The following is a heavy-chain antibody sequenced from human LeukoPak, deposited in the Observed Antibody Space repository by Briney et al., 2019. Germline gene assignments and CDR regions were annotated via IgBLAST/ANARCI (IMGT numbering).Heavy chain of an antibody. CDR3: AVAPDDIVGATAGY. V-gene: IGHV1-69*05. J-gene: IGHJ4*02. D-gene: IGHD1-26*01. CDR1: GGTFSSYA. CDR2: IIPIFGTA. Sequence: GASVKVSCKASGGTFSSYAISWVRQAPGQGLEWMGGIIPIFGTANYAQKFQGRVTITTDESTSTAYMELSSLRSEDTAVYYCAVAPDDIVGATAGYWGQGTLVTVSS.